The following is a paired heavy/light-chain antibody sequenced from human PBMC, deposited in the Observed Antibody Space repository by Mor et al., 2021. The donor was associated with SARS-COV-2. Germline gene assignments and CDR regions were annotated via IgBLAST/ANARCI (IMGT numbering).Heavy chain of an antibody. Sequence: QVQLQESGPGLVKPSETLSLTCAVSGYSVSSGYYWGWIRQPPGKGLEWIGSIFHTGHTYYNPSLRSRVTISVDTSKNQMSLNLHSVTAADTAVYYCARGRDGDYVEYFTHWGQGTLVTVSS. CDR3: ARGRDGDYVEYFTH. D-gene: IGHD4-17*01. V-gene: IGHV4-38-2*01. CDR1: GYSVSSGYY. J-gene: IGHJ1*01. CDR2: IFHTGHT.
Light chain of an antibody. CDR3: GAWDGGLSTVV. V-gene: IGLV1-51*01. CDR1: SSNIGTHY. J-gene: IGLJ2*01. CDR2: DNN. Sequence: QSVLTQPPSVSAAPGQKVTISCSGTSSNIGTHYVSWYQQLPGAAPKLLIYDNNNRPSGIPERFSGSKSGTSATLGITGLQTGDEAGYYCGAWDGGLSTVVFGGGTKLTVL.